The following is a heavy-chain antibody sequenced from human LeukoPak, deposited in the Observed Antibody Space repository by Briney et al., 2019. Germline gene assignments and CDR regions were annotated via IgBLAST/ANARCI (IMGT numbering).Heavy chain of an antibody. J-gene: IGHJ5*02. CDR2: IYYSGST. Sequence: SVTVSLNCTVSGGSSSSSSYYWGWLRQPPGKGLECIGSIYYSGSTYYNPSLKSRVTISVDTSKSQFSLKLSSVTAADTAVYYWARAPELPQFDPWDQGTLVTVSS. D-gene: IGHD1-7*01. CDR1: GGSSSSSSYY. CDR3: ARAPELPQFDP. V-gene: IGHV4-39*07.